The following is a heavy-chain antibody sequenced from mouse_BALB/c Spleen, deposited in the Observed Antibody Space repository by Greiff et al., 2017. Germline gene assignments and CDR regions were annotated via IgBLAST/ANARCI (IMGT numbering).Heavy chain of an antibody. D-gene: IGHD2-4*01. CDR1: GYTFTSYD. CDR3: ARSYDDYDGFAY. J-gene: IGHJ3*01. Sequence: VQLQQSGAELVKPGASVKLSCKASGYTFTSYDINWVRQRPEQGLEWIGWIFPGDGSTKYNEKFKGKATLTTDKSSSTAYLQLSRLTSEDSAVYYCARSYDDYDGFAYWGQGTLVTVSA. V-gene: IGHV1-85*01. CDR2: IFPGDGST.